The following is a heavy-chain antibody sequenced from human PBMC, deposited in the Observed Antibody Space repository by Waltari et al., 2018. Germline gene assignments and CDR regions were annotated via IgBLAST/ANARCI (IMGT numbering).Heavy chain of an antibody. CDR3: ATPFYNWDDPLHS. V-gene: IGHV3-23*01. Sequence: EVQLLESGGDLVQPGGSLRLSCAASGSTFSNHAINWVRLAPGTGLDWVSAITVGDDTHYADSVKGRFTISRDTSKDTVYLQMNGLRAEDTAIYYCATPFYNWDDPLHSWGQGTLVTVSS. CDR2: ITVGDDT. J-gene: IGHJ4*02. D-gene: IGHD1-20*01. CDR1: GSTFSNHA.